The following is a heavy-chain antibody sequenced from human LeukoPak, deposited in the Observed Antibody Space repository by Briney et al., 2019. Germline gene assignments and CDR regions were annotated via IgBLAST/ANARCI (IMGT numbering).Heavy chain of an antibody. Sequence: SVKVSCKASGYTFTGYFMHWVRQAPGQGLEWMGWINLKSGGTNYAQKFQGRVTMTRDTSISTAYMELSSLRSDDTAVYYCARDYCGSYGEARWYFDLWGRGTLVTVSS. CDR3: ARDYCGSYGEARWYFDL. CDR1: GYTFTGYF. D-gene: IGHD1-26*01. V-gene: IGHV1-2*02. J-gene: IGHJ2*01. CDR2: INLKSGGT.